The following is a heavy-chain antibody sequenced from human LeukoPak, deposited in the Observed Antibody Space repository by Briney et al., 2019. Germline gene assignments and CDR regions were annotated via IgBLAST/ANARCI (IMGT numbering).Heavy chain of an antibody. J-gene: IGHJ5*02. CDR3: AKDIISMSQGVTDH. D-gene: IGHD3-10*01. CDR1: GFTFSGYA. CDR2: VSGSGGTT. V-gene: IGHV3-23*01. Sequence: GGSLRLSCAASGFTFSGYAMSWVRQAPGKGLEWVSLVSGSGGTTYYADSVKGRFTISRDNSKNTLYLQMNSLRDEDTAVYYCAKDIISMSQGVTDHWGQGTLVTVSS.